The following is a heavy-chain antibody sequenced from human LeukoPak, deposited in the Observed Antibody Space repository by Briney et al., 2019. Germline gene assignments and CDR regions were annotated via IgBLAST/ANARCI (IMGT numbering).Heavy chain of an antibody. V-gene: IGHV3-30*18. CDR1: GFTISSHG. Sequence: GGSLRLSCVVSGFTISSHGMHWVRQAPGKGLEWVAMISYHGSAKYYGDSVQGRFTISRDISKNTLYLQMDSLRPEDTAVYYCAKDWGSSGWYNYFDPWGQGTLVTVSS. CDR3: AKDWGSSGWYNYFDP. J-gene: IGHJ5*02. D-gene: IGHD6-19*01. CDR2: ISYHGSAK.